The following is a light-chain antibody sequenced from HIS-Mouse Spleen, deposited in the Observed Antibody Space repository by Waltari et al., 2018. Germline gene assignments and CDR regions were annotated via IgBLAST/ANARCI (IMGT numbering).Light chain of an antibody. CDR1: QGIGNS. Sequence: EIVLTQSPAFQSVTPKEKVHLTCRASQGIGNSLNWYQQKPDQSPKLLIKYASQSFSGVPSRFSGSGSGTDFTLTINSLEAEDAATYYCHQSSSLPWTFGQGTKVEIK. J-gene: IGKJ1*01. CDR3: HQSSSLPWT. V-gene: IGKV6-21*01. CDR2: YAS.